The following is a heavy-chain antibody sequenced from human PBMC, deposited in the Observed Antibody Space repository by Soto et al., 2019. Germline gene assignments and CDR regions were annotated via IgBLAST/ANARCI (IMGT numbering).Heavy chain of an antibody. D-gene: IGHD3-10*01. J-gene: IGHJ5*02. Sequence: QITLKESGPPLVKPTQTLTLTCTFSGFSLSTSGVGVGWIRQPPGKALEWLALIYWDDDKRYGPSLKSRLTIATETPKNQVVLTLTNIDPVDTATYYCALTYYYGRNWFDPWGQGNLVTVSS. V-gene: IGHV2-5*05. CDR2: IYWDDDK. CDR3: ALTYYYGRNWFDP. CDR1: GFSLSTSGVG.